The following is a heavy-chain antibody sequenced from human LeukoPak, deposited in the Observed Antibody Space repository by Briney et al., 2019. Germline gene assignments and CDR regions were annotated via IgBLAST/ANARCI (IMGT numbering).Heavy chain of an antibody. D-gene: IGHD2-21*02. CDR3: ATLRGASTAVFDS. CDR1: GGSMSYDY. V-gene: IGHV4-59*08. Sequence: SETLFLTCTVSGGSMSYDYWSWIRQSPGKRLEWIGYIHYSGATNFSPSLKSRVTISVDTSKNQCSLKLSSVTAADTALYYCATLRGASTAVFDSWGQGALVTVSS. CDR2: IHYSGAT. J-gene: IGHJ4*02.